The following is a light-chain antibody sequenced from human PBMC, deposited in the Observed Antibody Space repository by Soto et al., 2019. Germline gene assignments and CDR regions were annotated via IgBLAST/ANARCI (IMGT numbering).Light chain of an antibody. CDR3: SSYAGNRHFYV. V-gene: IGLV2-8*01. CDR2: EVS. J-gene: IGLJ1*01. CDR1: SSDVGGYNF. Sequence: QSVLTRAPSASGSPGQSVSISCTGTSSDVGGYNFVSWYQQHPGKAPKLMIYEVSKRPSGIPDRFSGSKSGNTASLTVSGLQAEDEADYYCSSYAGNRHFYVFGTGTKVTVL.